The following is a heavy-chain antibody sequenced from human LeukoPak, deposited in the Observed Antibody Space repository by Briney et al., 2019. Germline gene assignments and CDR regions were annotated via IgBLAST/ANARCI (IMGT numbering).Heavy chain of an antibody. CDR3: ALLTVTTFYFDY. CDR1: GGSISSSNW. V-gene: IGHV4-4*02. D-gene: IGHD4-17*01. CDR2: IYHSGST. Sequence: SETLSLTCAASGGSISSSNWWSWVRQPPGKGLEWIGEIYHSGSTNYNPSLKSRVTISVDESKNQFSLKLSSVTAADTAVYFCALLTVTTFYFDYWGQGTLVTVSS. J-gene: IGHJ4*02.